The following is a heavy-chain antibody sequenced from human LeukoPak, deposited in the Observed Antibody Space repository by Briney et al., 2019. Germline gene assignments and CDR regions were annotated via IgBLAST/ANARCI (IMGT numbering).Heavy chain of an antibody. D-gene: IGHD5-18*01. J-gene: IGHJ4*02. CDR1: GGSISSNSYY. CDR3: ARRGYSYEFDY. CDR2: IYYSGTT. V-gene: IGHV4-61*05. Sequence: SETLSLTCTVPGGSISSNSYYWGWIRQPPGKGLEWIGYIYYSGTTNFNPSLKSRVTISVDTSKNQFSLKLSSVTAADTAVYYCARRGYSYEFDYWGQGSLVTVSS.